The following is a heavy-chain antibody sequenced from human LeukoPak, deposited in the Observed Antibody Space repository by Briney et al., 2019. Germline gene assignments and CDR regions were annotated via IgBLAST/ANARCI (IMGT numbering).Heavy chain of an antibody. CDR3: AKDLSITMRANDAFDN. J-gene: IGHJ3*02. Sequence: GGSLRLSCAASGFTFSSYWTHWVRQAPGKGLEWVAFIRYDGSNKYYADSVKGRFTISRDNSKNTLYLQMTCLRAEDTAVYYCAKDLSITMRANDAFDNCGQGTMVTVSS. CDR2: IRYDGSNK. V-gene: IGHV3-30*02. D-gene: IGHD3-22*01. CDR1: GFTFSSYW.